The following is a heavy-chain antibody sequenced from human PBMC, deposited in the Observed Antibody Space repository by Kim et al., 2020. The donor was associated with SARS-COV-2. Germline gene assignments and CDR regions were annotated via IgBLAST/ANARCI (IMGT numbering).Heavy chain of an antibody. CDR1: GGSISSSNW. J-gene: IGHJ4*02. Sequence: SETLSLTCAVSGGSISSSNWWTWVRQPPGKGLEWVGQIYHSGSTNYNPSLTSRVTISVDKSKNPFSLKLSSVTAADTALYYCARIIYYGSGSYSSIFDYWGQGPLVTVSS. CDR3: ARIIYYGSGSYSSIFDY. CDR2: IYHSGST. V-gene: IGHV4-4*02. D-gene: IGHD3-10*01.